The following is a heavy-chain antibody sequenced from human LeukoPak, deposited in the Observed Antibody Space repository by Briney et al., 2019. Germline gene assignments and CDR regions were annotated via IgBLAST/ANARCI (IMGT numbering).Heavy chain of an antibody. CDR2: IYTSGST. CDR3: ARLRASYYRPVLYYYGMDV. J-gene: IGHJ6*02. V-gene: IGHV4-61*02. Sequence: SQTLSLTCTVSGDSIVYGGYYWSWIRQPAGKGLEWIGRIYTSGSTNYNPSLKSRVTMSVDTSKNQFSLKLSSVTAADTAVYYCARLRASYYRPVLYYYGMDVWGQGTTVTVSS. CDR1: GDSIVYGGYY. D-gene: IGHD3-10*01.